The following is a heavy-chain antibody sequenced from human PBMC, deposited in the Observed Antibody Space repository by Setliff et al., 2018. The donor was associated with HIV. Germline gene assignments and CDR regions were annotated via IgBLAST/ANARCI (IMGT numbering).Heavy chain of an antibody. J-gene: IGHJ3*02. CDR1: SGSMTGYY. V-gene: IGHV4-4*07. Sequence: SETLSLTCTVSSGSMTGYYWTWIRQPAGKGLEWIGRIYTSGSTNYNPSLKSLVTMSVDTSKNQLSLKLTSVTAEDTGVYYCARTVPHSAAQDAFDIWGQGTVVTVSS. CDR3: ARTVPHSAAQDAFDI. CDR2: IYTSGST. D-gene: IGHD4-4*01.